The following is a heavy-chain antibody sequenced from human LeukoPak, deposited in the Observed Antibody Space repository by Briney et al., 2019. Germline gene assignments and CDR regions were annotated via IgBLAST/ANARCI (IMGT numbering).Heavy chain of an antibody. CDR2: ISYDGRNI. V-gene: IGHV3-30*18. D-gene: IGHD3-16*01. Sequence: GKSLRLSCAASGFTFNNYGMHWVRQAPGKGLEWVAVISYDGRNIHYPDSVKGRFTISRDNSKNTLYLEMSSLRVEDTAIYYCAKWPEGAMDYFDYWGQGTLVTVSS. J-gene: IGHJ4*02. CDR3: AKWPEGAMDYFDY. CDR1: GFTFNNYG.